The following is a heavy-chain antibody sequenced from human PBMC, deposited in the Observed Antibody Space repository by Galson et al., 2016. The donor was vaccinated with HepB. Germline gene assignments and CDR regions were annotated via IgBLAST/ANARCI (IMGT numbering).Heavy chain of an antibody. CDR3: ARDLSGSYYFDYYMDV. CDR1: GFTFSSYN. CDR2: ISSTSRTI. V-gene: IGHV3-48*02. D-gene: IGHD3-10*01. J-gene: IGHJ6*03. Sequence: SLRLSCAASGFTFSSYNMNWVRQAPGKGLEWVSYISSTSRTINYADSVKGRFTISRDNAKNLLYGQMNSLRDEDTAVYYCARDLSGSYYFDYYMDVWGKGTTVTVSS.